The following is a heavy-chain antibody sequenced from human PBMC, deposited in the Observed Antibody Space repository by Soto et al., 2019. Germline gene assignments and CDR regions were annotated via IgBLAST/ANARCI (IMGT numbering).Heavy chain of an antibody. Sequence: AASVKVSCKASGYTFTSYDINWVRQATGQGLEWMGWMNPNSGNTGYAQKFQGRVTMTRNTSISTAYMELSSLRSEDTAVYYCARSRVPAARLLRYYYYYGMDVWGQGTTVTVSS. D-gene: IGHD2-2*01. CDR1: GYTFTSYD. CDR2: MNPNSGNT. CDR3: ARSRVPAARLLRYYYYYGMDV. J-gene: IGHJ6*02. V-gene: IGHV1-8*01.